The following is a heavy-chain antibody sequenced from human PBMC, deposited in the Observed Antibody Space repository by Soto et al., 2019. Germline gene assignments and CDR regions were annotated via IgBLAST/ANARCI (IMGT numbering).Heavy chain of an antibody. Sequence: PSETLSLTCAVYGGSFSGYYWSWIRQPPGKGLEWIGEINHSGSTNYNPSLKSRVTISVDTSKNQFSLKLSSVTAADTAVYYCARGYDILTGYYWGFHGDYSYYYMDVWRKGPTVTVSS. D-gene: IGHD3-9*01. CDR2: INHSGST. J-gene: IGHJ6*03. CDR3: ARGYDILTGYYWGFHGDYSYYYMDV. CDR1: GGSFSGYY. V-gene: IGHV4-34*01.